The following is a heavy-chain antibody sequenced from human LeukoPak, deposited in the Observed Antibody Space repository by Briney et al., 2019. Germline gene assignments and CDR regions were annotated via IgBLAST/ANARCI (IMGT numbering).Heavy chain of an antibody. CDR2: IYSGGST. J-gene: IGHJ4*02. V-gene: IGHV3-66*04. CDR3: ARRAGGYSHPYDY. CDR1: EFSVGSNY. D-gene: IGHD4-23*01. Sequence: GGSLRLSCAASEFSVGSNYMTWVRQAPGKGLEWVSLIYSGGSTYYADSVKGRFTISRDNSKNTLYLQVNSLRAEDTAVYYCARRAGGYSHPYDYWGQGILVTVSS.